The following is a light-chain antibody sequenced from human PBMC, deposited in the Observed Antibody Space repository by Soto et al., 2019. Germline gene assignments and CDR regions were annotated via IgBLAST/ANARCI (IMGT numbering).Light chain of an antibody. J-gene: IGLJ1*01. CDR1: TSNIGNNP. V-gene: IGLV1-44*01. CDR3: GTWDDSISAYV. CDR2: HND. Sequence: QYVLTHAPSASWTPGHRVTLSCSGSTSNIGNNPVNWYQQSPGTAPKLLMYHNDQRPLGVPDRFSGSKSGTSASLAISGLQSEDETDYHCGTWDDSISAYVFGTGTKVTVL.